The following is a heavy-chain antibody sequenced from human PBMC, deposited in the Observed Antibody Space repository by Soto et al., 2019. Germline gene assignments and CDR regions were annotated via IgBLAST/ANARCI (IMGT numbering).Heavy chain of an antibody. CDR3: ATPLRRAGYYYGSGRSPGGYYMDV. CDR1: GYTFTSYD. D-gene: IGHD3-10*01. V-gene: IGHV1-8*01. CDR2: MNPNSGNT. Sequence: QVQLVQSGAEVKKPWASVKVSCQASGYTFTSYDINWVRQATGQGLEWMGWMNPNSGNTGYAQKFQGRVTMTRNTSISTAYMEPSSLRSEDTAVYYCATPLRRAGYYYGSGRSPGGYYMDVWGKGTTVTVSS. J-gene: IGHJ6*03.